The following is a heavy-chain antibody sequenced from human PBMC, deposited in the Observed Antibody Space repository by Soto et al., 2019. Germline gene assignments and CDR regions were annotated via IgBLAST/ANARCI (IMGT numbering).Heavy chain of an antibody. CDR1: GGTFSSYT. J-gene: IGHJ4*01. V-gene: IGHV1-69*02. CDR3: SIQLVATSKGPFWY. Sequence: QVQLVQSGAEVKKPGSSVKVSCKASGGTFSSYTISWVRQAPGQGLEWMGRIIPILGIENYVQKFQGRVKITADKSTSTAYMELSSLRSEDTAVYYCSIQLVATSKGPFWYLGQGTLVTVSS. CDR2: IIPILGIE. D-gene: IGHD5-12*01.